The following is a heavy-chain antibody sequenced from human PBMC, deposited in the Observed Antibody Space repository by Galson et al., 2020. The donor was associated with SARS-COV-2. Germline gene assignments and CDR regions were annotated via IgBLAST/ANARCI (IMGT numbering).Heavy chain of an antibody. V-gene: IGHV4-34*01. CDR1: GGSFSGHY. CDR3: ARGLVQTTMVIVVYTSASFYFDT. J-gene: IGHJ4*02. D-gene: IGHD3-22*01. Sequence: SETLSLRCAVYGGSFSGHYWSWIRQSPGKGLEWIGEITQSGSVNYTPSLKSRVTISADTSKNQFSLELRSVTAADTAIYYCARGLVQTTMVIVVYTSASFYFDTWGQGTLVSGSS. CDR2: ITQSGSV.